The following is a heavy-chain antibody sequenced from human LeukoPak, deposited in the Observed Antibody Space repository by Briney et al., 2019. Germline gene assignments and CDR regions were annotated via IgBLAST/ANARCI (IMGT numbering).Heavy chain of an antibody. CDR3: ARVYCTNGVCYRSLYY. D-gene: IGHD2-8*01. Sequence: ASVKVSCKASGYTFTGYYMHWVRQAPGQGLEWMGWINPNSSGTNYAQKFQGRVTMTRDTSISTAYMELSRLRSDDTAVYYCARVYCTNGVCYRSLYYWGQGTLVTVSS. CDR2: INPNSSGT. CDR1: GYTFTGYY. J-gene: IGHJ4*02. V-gene: IGHV1-2*02.